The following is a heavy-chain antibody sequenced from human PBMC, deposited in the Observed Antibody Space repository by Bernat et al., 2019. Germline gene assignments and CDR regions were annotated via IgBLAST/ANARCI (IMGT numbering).Heavy chain of an antibody. CDR3: ARAYSSGWYRYDY. V-gene: IGHV1-2*02. CDR1: GYTFTGYY. D-gene: IGHD6-19*01. CDR2: INPNSGGT. J-gene: IGHJ4*02. Sequence: QVQLVQSGAEVKKPGASVKVSCKASGYTFTGYYMHWVRQAPGQGLEWMGWINPNSGGTNYAQKFQGRVTMARDTSISTAYMGLSRLRSDDTAVYYCARAYSSGWYRYDYWGQGTLVTVSS.